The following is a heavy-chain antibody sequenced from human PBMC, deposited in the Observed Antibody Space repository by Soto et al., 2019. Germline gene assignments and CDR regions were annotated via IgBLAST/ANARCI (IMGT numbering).Heavy chain of an antibody. Sequence: QVQLVQSGAEVKKPGSSVKVSCKASGGNFTTYTISWVRQAPGQGLEWMGRIIPVLGIANYALSFQGRVTITAAKSPTTAYMELNRLRAEDTALYYCSGTAYKWNSDEDFDCLGQGTLLTVSS. CDR1: GGNFTTYT. CDR2: IIPVLGIA. D-gene: IGHD1-7*01. CDR3: SGTAYKWNSDEDFDC. V-gene: IGHV1-69*02. J-gene: IGHJ4*02.